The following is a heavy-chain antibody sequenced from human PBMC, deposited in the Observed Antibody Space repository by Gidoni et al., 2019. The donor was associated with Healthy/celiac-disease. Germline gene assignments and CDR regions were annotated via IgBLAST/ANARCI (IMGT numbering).Heavy chain of an antibody. V-gene: IGHV4-34*01. J-gene: IGHJ3*02. CDR1: GGSFSGYY. CDR2: LNHSGST. Sequence: QVQLQQWGAGLLKPSETLSLTCAVYGGSFSGYYWSWNRQPPGKGLEWIGELNHSGSTNSNPSLKSQVTISVDTSKNQFSLKLSSVTAADTAVYYCAILTGYYPFDIWGQGTMVTVSS. CDR3: AILTGYYPFDI. D-gene: IGHD3-9*01.